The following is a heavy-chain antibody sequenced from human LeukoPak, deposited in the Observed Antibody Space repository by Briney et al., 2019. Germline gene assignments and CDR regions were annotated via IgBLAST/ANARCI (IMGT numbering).Heavy chain of an antibody. CDR2: IYSGGRT. J-gene: IGHJ4*02. V-gene: IGHV3-53*01. CDR1: GFNVSNTY. D-gene: IGHD1-1*01. Sequence: GGSLRLSWVVTGFNVSNTYMSWVRQAPGKGLEWVSVIYSGGRTYYADSVKGRFTMSRDNSKNTLYFQMNSLTAEDTAVYFCARGTWNPALLDSWGQGTLVTVSS. CDR3: ARGTWNPALLDS.